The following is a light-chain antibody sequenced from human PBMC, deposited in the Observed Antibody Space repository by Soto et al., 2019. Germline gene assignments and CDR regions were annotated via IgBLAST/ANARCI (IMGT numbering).Light chain of an antibody. V-gene: IGKV1-6*01. J-gene: IGKJ1*01. CDR3: LEDYNYPWR. Sequence: AIHLSKSSSFRSASVQAPVPITCRASQGIAGDLAWCQHRPGQAPKVLICVASSLQSGVPSRFSGSGYGTDFTLTISSLQPEDFATYCCLEDYNYPWRFGEGAKVDI. CDR1: QGIAGD. CDR2: VAS.